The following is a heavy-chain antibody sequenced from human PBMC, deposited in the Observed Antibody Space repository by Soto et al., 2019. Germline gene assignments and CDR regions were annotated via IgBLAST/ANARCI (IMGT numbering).Heavy chain of an antibody. CDR1: GGSISTYY. Sequence: SETLSLTCTVSGGSISTYYWSWVRQPPGKGLEWIGYVYYSGSTNYNPSLKSRVTISVDTSKNQFSLKLTSVTSADTAMYYCARGGRSAYYYYMGDWGKGTTVTVSS. V-gene: IGHV4-59*01. J-gene: IGHJ6*03. CDR2: VYYSGST. CDR3: ARGGRSAYYYYMGD.